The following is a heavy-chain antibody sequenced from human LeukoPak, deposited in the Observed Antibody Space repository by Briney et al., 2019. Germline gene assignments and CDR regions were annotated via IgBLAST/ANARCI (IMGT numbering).Heavy chain of an antibody. Sequence: ASVKVSCKASGYTFTGYYMHWVRQAPGQGLEWMGWINPNSGGTNYAQKFQGRVTMTRDTSISTAYMELSRLRSDDTAVYYCARGYDILTGYYLDYYYYYMDVWGKGTTVTISS. J-gene: IGHJ6*03. CDR3: ARGYDILTGYYLDYYYYYMDV. V-gene: IGHV1-2*02. CDR2: INPNSGGT. D-gene: IGHD3-9*01. CDR1: GYTFTGYY.